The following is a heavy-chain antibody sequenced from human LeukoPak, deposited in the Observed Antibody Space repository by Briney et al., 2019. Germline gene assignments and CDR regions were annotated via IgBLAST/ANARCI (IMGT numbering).Heavy chain of an antibody. CDR2: IYYSGST. D-gene: IGHD6-13*01. CDR3: ASGFSSSWYEAWFDP. CDR1: GFTFSSYA. Sequence: GSLRLSCAASGFTFSSYAMSWVRQAPGQGLGWIGYIYYSGSTNYNPSLKSRVTISVDTSKNQFSLKLSSVTAADTAVYYCASGFSSSWYEAWFDPWGQGTLVTVSS. J-gene: IGHJ5*02. V-gene: IGHV4-59*01.